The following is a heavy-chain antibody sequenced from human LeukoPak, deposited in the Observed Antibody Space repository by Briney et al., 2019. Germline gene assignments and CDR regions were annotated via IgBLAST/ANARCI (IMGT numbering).Heavy chain of an antibody. CDR2: IYYSGST. J-gene: IGHJ6*03. Sequence: PSETLSLTCTVSGGSISSYYWSWIRQPPGKGLEWIGYIYYSGSTNYNPSLKSRVTISVDTSKNQFSLKLSSVTAADTAVYYCASSEFGQLVYMDVWGKGTTVTVSS. CDR3: ASSEFGQLVYMDV. D-gene: IGHD3-10*01. V-gene: IGHV4-59*01. CDR1: GGSISSYY.